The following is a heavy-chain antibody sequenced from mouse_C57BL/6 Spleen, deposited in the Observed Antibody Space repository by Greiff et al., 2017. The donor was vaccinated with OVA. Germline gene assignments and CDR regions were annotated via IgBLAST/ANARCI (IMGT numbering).Heavy chain of an antibody. D-gene: IGHD1-1*01. CDR2: IDPSDSDT. CDR1: GYTFTSYW. V-gene: IGHV1-50*01. Sequence: QVQLQQPGAELVKPGASVKLSCKASGYTFTSYWMQWVKQRPGQGLEWIGEIDPSDSDTNYNQKFKGKATLTVDTSSSTAYMQLSSLTSEDSAVYYGARSPTTVVEGFAYWGQGTLVTVAA. CDR3: ARSPTTVVEGFAY. J-gene: IGHJ3*01.